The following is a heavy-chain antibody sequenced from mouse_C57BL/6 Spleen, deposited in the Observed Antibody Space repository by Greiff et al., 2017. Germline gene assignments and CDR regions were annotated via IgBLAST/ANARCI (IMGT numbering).Heavy chain of an antibody. CDR3: ARATWFAY. D-gene: IGHD1-1*01. Sequence: VQVVESGGGLVKPGGSLKLSCAASGFTFSDYGMHWVRQAPEKGLEWVAYISSCSSTIYYADTVKGRFTMSRDNAKNTLFLQMTSLRSEDTAMYYCARATWFAYWGQGTLVTVSA. V-gene: IGHV5-17*01. J-gene: IGHJ3*01. CDR1: GFTFSDYG. CDR2: ISSCSSTI.